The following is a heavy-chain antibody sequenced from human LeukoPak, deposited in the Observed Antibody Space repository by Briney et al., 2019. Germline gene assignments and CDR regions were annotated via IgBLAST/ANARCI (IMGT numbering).Heavy chain of an antibody. CDR2: IDRDGSRI. J-gene: IGHJ4*02. CDR1: GFTFRSYW. Sequence: GGSLRLSCAVSGFTFRSYWMHWVRHAPGKGLVWASRIDRDGSRINYADSVKGRFTISRDNGKNTLFLQMNSLRAEDAAVYYCVRGNDYGGPHYWGQGTLVTVSS. D-gene: IGHD4-23*01. CDR3: VRGNDYGGPHY. V-gene: IGHV3-74*01.